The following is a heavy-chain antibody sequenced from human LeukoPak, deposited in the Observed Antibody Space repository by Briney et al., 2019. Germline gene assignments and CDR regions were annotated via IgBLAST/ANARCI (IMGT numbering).Heavy chain of an antibody. CDR2: INPRGST. D-gene: IGHD6-19*01. Sequence: NPSETLSLTCGVSGGSFSSHYWTWIRQPPGKGLEWIGEINPRGSTNYNPSLESRVTVSADTSRNQLSLSLTSVTAADSAVYFCARGLRQGSAWSWGPKEKSCQYTDVWGTGTTVIVSS. J-gene: IGHJ6*04. CDR1: GGSFSSHY. V-gene: IGHV4-34*01. CDR3: ARGLRQGSAWSWGPKEKSCQYTDV.